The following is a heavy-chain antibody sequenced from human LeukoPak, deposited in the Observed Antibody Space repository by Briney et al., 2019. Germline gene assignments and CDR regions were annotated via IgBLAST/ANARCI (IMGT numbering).Heavy chain of an antibody. D-gene: IGHD2-2*01. J-gene: IGHJ4*02. CDR3: AKVRYCSSTSCYPFDY. CDR2: ISGIGGST. V-gene: IGHV3-23*01. Sequence: GSLRLXXXXSGLTFXXYAMSWVRQAPGKGLEWVSAISGIGGSTYYADSVKGRFTISRDNSKNTLYLQMNSLRAEDTAVYYCAKVRYCSSTSCYPFDYWGQGTLVTVSS. CDR1: GLTFXXYA.